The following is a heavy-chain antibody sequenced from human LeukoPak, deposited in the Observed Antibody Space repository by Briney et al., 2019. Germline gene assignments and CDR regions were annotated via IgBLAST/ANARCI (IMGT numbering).Heavy chain of an antibody. Sequence: ASVKLSCKVSGYTLTELSMHWGRQAPGQGLGWMGGFDLEDGETIYAQKSQGRVTMTEDTSTDTAYMELRSLRSEGTAVYYCATYPFIVVVPAQAYYFDYWGQGTLVTVSS. V-gene: IGHV1-24*01. CDR2: FDLEDGET. D-gene: IGHD2-2*01. CDR1: GYTLTELS. CDR3: ATYPFIVVVPAQAYYFDY. J-gene: IGHJ4*02.